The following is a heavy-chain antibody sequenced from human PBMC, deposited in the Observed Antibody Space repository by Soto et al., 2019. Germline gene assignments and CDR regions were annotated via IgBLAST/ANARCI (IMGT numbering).Heavy chain of an antibody. V-gene: IGHV4-34*01. CDR1: GGSFSGYY. Sequence: QVQLQQWGAGLLKPSETLSLTCAVYGGSFSGYYWSWIRQPPGKGLEWIGEINHSGSTNYNPSLTRRVTISVDTSKNHFSLKLSSVTAADTAVYYCASGNYGDFQGALWYWGQGTLVTVSS. J-gene: IGHJ4*02. CDR3: ASGNYGDFQGALWY. D-gene: IGHD4-17*01. CDR2: INHSGST.